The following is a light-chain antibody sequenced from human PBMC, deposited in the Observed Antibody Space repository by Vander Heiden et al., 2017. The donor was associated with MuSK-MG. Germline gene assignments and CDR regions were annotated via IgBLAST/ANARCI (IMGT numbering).Light chain of an antibody. CDR1: QTVTSN. CDR2: SAS. V-gene: IGKV3-15*01. J-gene: IGKJ4*01. CDR3: QQYNRWPLT. Sequence: EIVMTQSPATLSVSPGESATPACRASQTVTSNLAWYQQKPGQAPRLLIYSASTRATDIPARFSGSGSETEFSLTISSLQSEDFAVYYCQQYNRWPLTFGGGTNVEIK.